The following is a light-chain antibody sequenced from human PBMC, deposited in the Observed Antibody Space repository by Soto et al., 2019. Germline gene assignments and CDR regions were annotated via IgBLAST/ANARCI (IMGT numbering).Light chain of an antibody. CDR3: QQYDSSPRT. V-gene: IGKV3-20*01. CDR1: QSVTTR. J-gene: IGKJ1*01. CDR2: GAS. Sequence: PGVRATLSCRASQSVTTRLAWYQQKPGQPPRLLISGASVRASGVPVRISGSGSGTDFTLTISRLEPEDFAVYYCQQYDSSPRTFGQGTKVDIK.